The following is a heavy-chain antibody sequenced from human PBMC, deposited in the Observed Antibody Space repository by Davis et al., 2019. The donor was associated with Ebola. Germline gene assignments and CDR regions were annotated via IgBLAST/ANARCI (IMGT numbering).Heavy chain of an antibody. D-gene: IGHD4-11*01. J-gene: IGHJ6*02. Sequence: GGSLRLSCPPSSFTFSSYGMHWVRQSPGKGLEWVAVISYDGSNKYYADSVKGRFTISRDNAKNSLYLQMNSLRAEDTAVYYCARPTDGGMDVWGQGTTVTVSS. CDR1: SFTFSSYG. V-gene: IGHV3-30*03. CDR2: ISYDGSNK. CDR3: ARPTDGGMDV.